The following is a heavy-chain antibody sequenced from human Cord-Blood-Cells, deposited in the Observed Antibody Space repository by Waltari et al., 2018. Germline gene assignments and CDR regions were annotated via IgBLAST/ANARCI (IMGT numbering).Heavy chain of an antibody. D-gene: IGHD1-26*01. J-gene: IGHJ6*02. CDR3: AKDSESGSYFGDYYYYYGMDV. Sequence: QVQLVESGGGVVQPGGSLRLSCAASGFPFSSYGMHWVGQAPGKGLEWVAFIRYDGSNKYYADSVKGRFTISRDNSKNTLYLQMNSLRAEDTAVYYCAKDSESGSYFGDYYYYYGMDVWGQGTTVTVSS. V-gene: IGHV3-30*02. CDR2: IRYDGSNK. CDR1: GFPFSSYG.